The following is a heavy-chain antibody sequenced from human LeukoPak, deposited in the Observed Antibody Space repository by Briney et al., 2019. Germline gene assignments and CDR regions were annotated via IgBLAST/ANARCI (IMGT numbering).Heavy chain of an antibody. D-gene: IGHD3-10*01. Sequence: GGSLRPSCAASGFTFSNFALHWVRQAPGKGLEWVASISYDANNKYCADSVKGRCSISRDNSNNTLNLQMNSMRPEDTAVYYCARGRSVGFGENWYFDLWGRGTLVTVSS. CDR3: ARGRSVGFGENWYFDL. J-gene: IGHJ2*01. V-gene: IGHV3-30*04. CDR2: ISYDANNK. CDR1: GFTFSNFA.